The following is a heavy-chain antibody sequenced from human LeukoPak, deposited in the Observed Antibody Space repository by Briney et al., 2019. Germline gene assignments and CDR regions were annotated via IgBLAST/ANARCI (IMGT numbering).Heavy chain of an antibody. CDR1: GFTFSSYW. D-gene: IGHD3-9*01. CDR3: ARDPSYLTRPDY. J-gene: IGHJ4*02. CDR2: IKKDGSDK. Sequence: GGSLRLSCAASGFTFSSYWMYWVRQAPGKGLEWVANIKKDGSDKYYVDSVKGRFTISRDNAKNSLYLQMNSLRAEDTAVCYCARDPSYLTRPDYWGQGTLVTVSS. V-gene: IGHV3-7*03.